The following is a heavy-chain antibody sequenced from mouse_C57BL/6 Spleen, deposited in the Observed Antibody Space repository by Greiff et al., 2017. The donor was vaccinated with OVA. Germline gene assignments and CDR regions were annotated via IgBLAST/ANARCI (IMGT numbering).Heavy chain of an antibody. CDR2: IYPSDSET. CDR3: ARGVVTTPYYFDY. D-gene: IGHD2-2*01. J-gene: IGHJ2*01. CDR1: GYTFTSYW. Sequence: QVQLQQPGAELVRPGSSVKLSCKASGYTFTSYWMDWVKQRPGQGLALIGNIYPSDSETHYNQKFKDKATLTVDKSSSTAYMQLSSLTSEDSAVYYCARGVVTTPYYFDYWGQGTTLTVSS. V-gene: IGHV1-61*01.